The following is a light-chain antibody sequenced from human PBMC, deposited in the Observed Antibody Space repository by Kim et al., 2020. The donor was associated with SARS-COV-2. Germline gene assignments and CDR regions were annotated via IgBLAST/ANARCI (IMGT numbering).Light chain of an antibody. J-gene: IGLJ1*01. CDR1: KLGDKY. Sequence: SYELTQPPSVSVSPGQTASITCSGDKLGDKYACWYQQRPGQSPVLVIYQDSKRPSGIPERFSGSNSGNTATLTISETQAMDEADYYCPARDSSPYVLGTG. CDR2: QDS. V-gene: IGLV3-1*01. CDR3: PARDSSPYV.